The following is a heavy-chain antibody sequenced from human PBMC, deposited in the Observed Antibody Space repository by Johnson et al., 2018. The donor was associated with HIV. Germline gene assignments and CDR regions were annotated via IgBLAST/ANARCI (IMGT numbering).Heavy chain of an antibody. D-gene: IGHD4-17*01. CDR2: INWNGGSA. CDR1: GFTFDDYG. CDR3: ARRTVTALFEI. Sequence: VQLVESGGGVVPPGGSLRLSCAASGFTFDDYGMSWVRQAPGKGLEWVSGINWNGGSAGYADSVKGRFTISRDNAKNSLILQMNSLRDEDTAVDYCARRTVTALFEIWVQGTLVTVSS. V-gene: IGHV3-20*04. J-gene: IGHJ3*02.